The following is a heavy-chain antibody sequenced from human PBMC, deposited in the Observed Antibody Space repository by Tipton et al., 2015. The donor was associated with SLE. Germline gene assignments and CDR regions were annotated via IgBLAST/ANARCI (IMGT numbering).Heavy chain of an antibody. CDR2: VYYGERA. J-gene: IGHJ3*02. V-gene: IGHV4-39*07. Sequence: TLSLTCTVSGGSISRSSYYWAWIRQPPGKGLEWIGSVYYGERAYYNSSLKSRVTISEDTSKNQFSLKLTSVTAADTAVYYCARGPDAFDIWGQGTMVTVSS. CDR3: ARGPDAFDI. CDR1: GGSISRSSYY.